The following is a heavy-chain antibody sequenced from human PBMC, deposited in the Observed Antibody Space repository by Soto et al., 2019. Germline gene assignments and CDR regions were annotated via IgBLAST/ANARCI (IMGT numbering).Heavy chain of an antibody. Sequence: TLSLTCSVYGRSIRRVRYLGRCLLPPPRKGLEWIGYIYHSGTTYYNPSLKSRVTISVDRSKNQFSLKLSSVTAADTAMYYCASQHYYDSSGYYVVYWGQGSVVTVSS. CDR1: GRSIRRVRYL. CDR3: ASQHYYDSSGYYVVY. D-gene: IGHD3-22*01. CDR2: IYHSGTT. V-gene: IGHV4-30-2*01. J-gene: IGHJ4*02.